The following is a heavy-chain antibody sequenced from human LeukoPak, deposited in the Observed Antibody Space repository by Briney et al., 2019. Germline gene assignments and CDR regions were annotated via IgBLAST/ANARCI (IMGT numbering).Heavy chain of an antibody. V-gene: IGHV4-31*03. Sequence: SETLSLTCTVSGGSISSGGYYWSWIRQHPGKGLEWIGYIYYSGSTYYNPSLKSRVTISVDTSKNQFSLKLSSVTAADTAVYYCARIGCSSTSCYTGWFGPWGQGTLVTVSS. J-gene: IGHJ5*02. CDR2: IYYSGST. CDR1: GGSISSGGYY. CDR3: ARIGCSSTSCYTGWFGP. D-gene: IGHD2-2*02.